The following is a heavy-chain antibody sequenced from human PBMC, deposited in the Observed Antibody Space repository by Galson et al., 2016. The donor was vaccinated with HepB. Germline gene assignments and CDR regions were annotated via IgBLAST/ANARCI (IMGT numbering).Heavy chain of an antibody. V-gene: IGHV3-74*01. Sequence: SLRLSCAASGFAFSNYWMHWVRQVPGKGLVWVSRINGAGSSTNYADSVKGRFTISRGNAKNTLYLQMNSLRVEDAAVYYCAILSVDVVLVMNGVDVWGQGTTVTVSS. CDR3: AILSVDVVLVMNGVDV. CDR1: GFAFSNYW. J-gene: IGHJ6*02. CDR2: INGAGSST. D-gene: IGHD5-12*01.